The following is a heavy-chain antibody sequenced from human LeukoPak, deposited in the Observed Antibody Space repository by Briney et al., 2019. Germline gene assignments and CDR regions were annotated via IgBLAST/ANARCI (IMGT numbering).Heavy chain of an antibody. CDR2: IIPIFGTA. CDR1: GGTFSSYA. Sequence: SVKVSCKASGGTFSSYAISWVRQAPGQGLEWMGGIIPIFGTANYAQKFQGRVTITADESTSTAYIELSSLRSEDTAVYYCASGESDTARYYFDYWGQGTLVTVSS. D-gene: IGHD5-18*01. CDR3: ASGESDTARYYFDY. J-gene: IGHJ4*02. V-gene: IGHV1-69*13.